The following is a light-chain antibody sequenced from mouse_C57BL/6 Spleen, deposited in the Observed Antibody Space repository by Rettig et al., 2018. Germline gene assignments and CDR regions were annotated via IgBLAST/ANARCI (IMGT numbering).Light chain of an antibody. CDR2: DTS. CDR1: SSVSY. V-gene: IGKV4-55*01. J-gene: IGKJ1*01. CDR3: QQWSSYPWT. Sequence: QIVLTQSPAIMSASPGEKVTMTCSASSSVSYMYWYQQKPGSSPRLLIYDTSNLASGVPVRFSGSGSGTSYSLTISRMEAEDAATYYCQQWSSYPWTFGGGTKLE.